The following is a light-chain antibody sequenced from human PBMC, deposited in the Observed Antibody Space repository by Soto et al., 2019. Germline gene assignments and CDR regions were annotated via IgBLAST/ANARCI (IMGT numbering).Light chain of an antibody. J-gene: IGKJ2*01. CDR2: GAS. CDR3: QQYGSSSYT. CDR1: QSVGIN. Sequence: EIVMTQSPATLSVSPGERATLSCRASQSVGINLAWYQQKSGQAPRLLIYGASTRATDLPVRFSGSGSGTEFTLTISSLQSEDFAVYYCQQYGSSSYTFGQGTKLEIK. V-gene: IGKV3-15*01.